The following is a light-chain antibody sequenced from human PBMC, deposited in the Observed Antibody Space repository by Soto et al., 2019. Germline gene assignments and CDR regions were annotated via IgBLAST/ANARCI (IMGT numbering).Light chain of an antibody. V-gene: IGLV6-57*03. CDR3: KSYDSSIPHVV. Sequence: NFMLTQPHSVSDSPGKTVTISCTRSSGIIASNYVQWYQQRPGSAPTTVIYDDNQRPSGVPDRFSGSIDSSSNSASLTISGLKTEDEADYYCKSYDSSIPHVVFGGGTKVTVL. CDR1: SGIIASNY. J-gene: IGLJ2*01. CDR2: DDN.